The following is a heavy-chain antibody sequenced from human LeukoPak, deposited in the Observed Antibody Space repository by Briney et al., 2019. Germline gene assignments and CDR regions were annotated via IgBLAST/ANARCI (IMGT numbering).Heavy chain of an antibody. CDR3: ARSRNFSDPSLDY. V-gene: IGHV4-34*01. CDR2: INHSGST. J-gene: IGHJ4*02. CDR1: GGSFSGYY. D-gene: IGHD3-3*01. Sequence: SETLSLTCAVYGGSFSGYYWSWIRQPPGKGLGWIGEINHSGSTNYNPSLKSRVTISVDTSKNQFSLKLSSVTAADTAVYYCARSRNFSDPSLDYWGQGTLVTVSS.